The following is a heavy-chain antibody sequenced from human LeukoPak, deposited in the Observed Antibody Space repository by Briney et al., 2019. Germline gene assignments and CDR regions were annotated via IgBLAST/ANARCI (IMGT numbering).Heavy chain of an antibody. CDR3: TRAPGEYSGYGRAYYFDY. CDR1: GFTFGDYA. V-gene: IGHV3-49*04. J-gene: IGHJ4*02. D-gene: IGHD5-12*01. Sequence: SLRLSCTASGFTFGDYAMSWVRQAPGKGLEWVGFIRSKAYGGTTEYAASVKGRFTISRDDSKSIAYLQMNSLKTEDTAVYYCTRAPGEYSGYGRAYYFDYWGQGTLVTVSS. CDR2: IRSKAYGGTT.